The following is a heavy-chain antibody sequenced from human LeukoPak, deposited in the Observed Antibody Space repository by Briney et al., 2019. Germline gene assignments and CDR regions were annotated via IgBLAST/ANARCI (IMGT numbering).Heavy chain of an antibody. J-gene: IGHJ5*02. D-gene: IGHD3-10*02. CDR3: ARHPLKAYVSDWFDP. Sequence: PSETLSLTCTVSGGSISSRSYYWGWLRQPPGKGLEWIASIFYSGSTYHNPSLKSRVTISVDTSKSQFSLKLSSVTAADTAVYFCARHPLKAYVSDWFDPWGQGTLVTVSP. CDR1: GGSISSRSYY. CDR2: IFYSGST. V-gene: IGHV4-39*01.